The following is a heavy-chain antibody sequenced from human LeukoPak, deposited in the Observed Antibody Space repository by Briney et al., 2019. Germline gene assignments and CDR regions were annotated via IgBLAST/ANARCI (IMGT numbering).Heavy chain of an antibody. CDR3: ARCPSTMVRGVIRWFDP. Sequence: PSETLSLTCTVSGGSISSYYGSWIRQPPGKGLEWIGYIYYSGSTNYNPSLKSRVTISVDTSKNQFSLKLSSVTAADTAVYYCARCPSTMVRGVIRWFDPWGQGTLVTVSS. J-gene: IGHJ5*02. V-gene: IGHV4-59*01. CDR1: GGSISSYY. CDR2: IYYSGST. D-gene: IGHD3-10*01.